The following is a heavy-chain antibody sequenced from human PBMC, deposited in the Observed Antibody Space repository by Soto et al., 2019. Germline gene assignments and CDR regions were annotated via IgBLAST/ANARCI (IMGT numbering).Heavy chain of an antibody. CDR2: ISGSGGST. D-gene: IGHD3-3*01. CDR1: GFTFSSYA. J-gene: IGHJ3*02. CDR3: AKDGGIKIFGVVTHDAFDI. Sequence: GESLTISCAASGFTFSSYAMSWVRQAPGKGLEWVSAISGSGGSTYYADSVKGRFTISRDNSKNTLYLQMNSLRAEDTAVYYCAKDGGIKIFGVVTHDAFDIWGKGTMGT. V-gene: IGHV3-23*01.